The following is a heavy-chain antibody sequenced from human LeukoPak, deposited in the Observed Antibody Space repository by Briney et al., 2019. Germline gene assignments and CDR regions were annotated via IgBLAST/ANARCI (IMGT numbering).Heavy chain of an antibody. CDR1: GFTFSSYS. D-gene: IGHD6-13*01. Sequence: PGRCLRLSCAASGFTFSSYSMNWARQAPGKRLEWVSSISSSSSYIYYADSVKGRFTISRDNAKNSLYLQMNSLRAEDTAVYYCARGIADYFGYWGQGTLVTVSS. J-gene: IGHJ4*02. CDR2: ISSSSSYI. CDR3: ARGIADYFGY. V-gene: IGHV3-21*01.